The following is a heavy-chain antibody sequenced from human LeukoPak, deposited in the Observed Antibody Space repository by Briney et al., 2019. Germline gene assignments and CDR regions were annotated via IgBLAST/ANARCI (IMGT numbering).Heavy chain of an antibody. CDR2: ISAYNGNT. Sequence: ASVKVSCKASGYTFTSYGISWVRQAPGQGLEWMGWISAYNGNTNYAQKLQGRVTMTTDTSTSTAYMELRSLRSDDTAVYYCARDAVSDYGDYVGWFDPWGQGTLVTVSS. CDR1: GYTFTSYG. D-gene: IGHD4-17*01. J-gene: IGHJ5*02. V-gene: IGHV1-18*01. CDR3: ARDAVSDYGDYVGWFDP.